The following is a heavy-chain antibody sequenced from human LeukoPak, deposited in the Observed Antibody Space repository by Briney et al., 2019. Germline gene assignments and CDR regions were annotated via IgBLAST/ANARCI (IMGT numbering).Heavy chain of an antibody. D-gene: IGHD2-2*02. Sequence: PGGSLRLSCAASGFTFSSYAMSWVRQAPGKGLEWVSGLSSSGGSTYYADSVKGRFSISRDNSKNTLYLQMNSLRAEDTAVFYCAKGSCSSTSCYRVDCWGQGTLVTVSS. V-gene: IGHV3-23*01. CDR1: GFTFSSYA. CDR2: LSSSGGST. J-gene: IGHJ4*02. CDR3: AKGSCSSTSCYRVDC.